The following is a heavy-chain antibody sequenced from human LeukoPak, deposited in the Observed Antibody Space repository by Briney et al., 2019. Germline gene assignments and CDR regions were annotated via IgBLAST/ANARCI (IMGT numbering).Heavy chain of an antibody. J-gene: IGHJ4*02. CDR1: GGSISSYY. D-gene: IGHD2-21*02. Sequence: SETLSLTCTVSGGSISSYYWSWIRQPPGKGLEWIGYIYYSGSTNYNPSLKSRVTISVDTSKNQFSLKLSSVTAADTAVYYCARDGGLTYCGGDCYTGDYWGRGTLVTVSS. V-gene: IGHV4-59*12. CDR2: IYYSGST. CDR3: ARDGGLTYCGGDCYTGDY.